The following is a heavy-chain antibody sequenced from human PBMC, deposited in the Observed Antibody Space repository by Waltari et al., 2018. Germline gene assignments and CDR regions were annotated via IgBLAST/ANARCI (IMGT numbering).Heavy chain of an antibody. CDR2: IKNDGSDT. D-gene: IGHD4-4*01. J-gene: IGHJ4*02. CDR3: AREGLTEEAAY. CDR1: GFPLHNFW. Sequence: EIQLVESGGDLVQPGGSLRLSGVTSGFPLHNFWLAWVRQVQGKGLQWLGHIKNDGSDTYHVDSVKGRFTISRDNARNSLYLEMDRLRVEDTGVYYCAREGLTEEAAYWGQGTLVTVSS. V-gene: IGHV3-7*01.